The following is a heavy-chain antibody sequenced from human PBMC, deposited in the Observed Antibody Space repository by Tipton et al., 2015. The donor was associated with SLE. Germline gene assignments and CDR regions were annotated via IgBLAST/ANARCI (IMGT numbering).Heavy chain of an antibody. CDR2: IYYRGST. V-gene: IGHV4-59*01. Sequence: TLSLTCTVSGGSISSYYWSWIRQPPGKGLEWIGYIYYRGSTNYNPSLKSRVTISVDTSKNQFSLKLSSVTAADTAVYYCARGSRYDDSSGYHWYLDLWGRGTLVTVSS. D-gene: IGHD3-22*01. CDR1: GGSISSYY. J-gene: IGHJ2*01. CDR3: ARGSRYDDSSGYHWYLDL.